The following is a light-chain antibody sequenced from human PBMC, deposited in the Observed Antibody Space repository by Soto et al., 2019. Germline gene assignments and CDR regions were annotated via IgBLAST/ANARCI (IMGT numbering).Light chain of an antibody. V-gene: IGKV3-15*01. CDR3: QQYRDWLT. Sequence: EIVMTQSPATLSVSPGERVTLSCRASQNINNEVAWYQQKGGQAPRLLLYDATTRATGIPARFSGSRSGTDFTLTISSLQSEDFAVYYCQQYRDWLTFGGGTKVEIK. CDR1: QNINNE. CDR2: DAT. J-gene: IGKJ4*01.